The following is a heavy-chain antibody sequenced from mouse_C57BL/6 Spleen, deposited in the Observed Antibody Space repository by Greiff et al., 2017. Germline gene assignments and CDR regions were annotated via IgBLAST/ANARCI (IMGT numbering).Heavy chain of an antibody. D-gene: IGHD1-1*01. V-gene: IGHV1-82*01. J-gene: IGHJ1*03. CDR3: ASTTVVVRGYFDV. CDR2: IYPGDGDT. Sequence: VQLQQSGPELVKPGASVKISCKASGYAFSSSWMNWVKQRPGKGLEWIGRIYPGDGDTNYNGKFKGKATLTADKSSSTAYMQLSSLTSEDSAVYFCASTTVVVRGYFDVWGTGTTVTGSS. CDR1: GYAFSSSW.